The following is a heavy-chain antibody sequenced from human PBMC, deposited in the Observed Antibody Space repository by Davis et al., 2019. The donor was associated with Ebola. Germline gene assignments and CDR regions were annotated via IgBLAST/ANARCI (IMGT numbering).Heavy chain of an antibody. J-gene: IGHJ4*02. V-gene: IGHV3-21*01. CDR2: ILSSSTYT. CDR1: GFTFSSYN. D-gene: IGHD3-16*01. Sequence: PGGSLRLSCAASGFTFSSYNMNWVRQAPGKGLEWVSSILSSSTYTYYADSVKGRFTISRDNAKNSLYLQMNSLRAEDTAVYYCANSLYYDYVWGSYDYWGQGTLVTVSS. CDR3: ANSLYYDYVWGSYDY.